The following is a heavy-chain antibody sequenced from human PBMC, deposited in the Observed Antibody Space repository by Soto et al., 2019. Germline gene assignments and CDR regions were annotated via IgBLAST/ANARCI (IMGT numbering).Heavy chain of an antibody. Sequence: GGSLRLSCAASGFTFSSYAMSLVRQAPGKGLEWVSAISGSGGSTYYADSVKGRFTISRDNSKNTLYLQMNSLRAEDTAVYYCAKQYSSGKHSFDYWGQGTLVTVSS. J-gene: IGHJ4*02. CDR3: AKQYSSGKHSFDY. V-gene: IGHV3-23*01. CDR1: GFTFSSYA. CDR2: ISGSGGST. D-gene: IGHD6-19*01.